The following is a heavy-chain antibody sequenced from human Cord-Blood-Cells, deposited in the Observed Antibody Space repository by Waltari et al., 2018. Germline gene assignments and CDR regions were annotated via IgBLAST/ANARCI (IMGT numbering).Heavy chain of an antibody. CDR1: GFTFSSYG. J-gene: IGHJ5*02. CDR2: ISSSSITI. V-gene: IGHV3-48*02. CDR3: ARGRGSDP. D-gene: IGHD1-26*01. Sequence: EVQLVESGGGLVKPGGSLRFSCAASGFTFSSYGMNWVRQAPVKGLEWVSYISSSSITIYYANSVKDRLTISRDNAKNSLYLQINSLGDEDTAVYYCARGRGSDPWGHRTLFTVSS.